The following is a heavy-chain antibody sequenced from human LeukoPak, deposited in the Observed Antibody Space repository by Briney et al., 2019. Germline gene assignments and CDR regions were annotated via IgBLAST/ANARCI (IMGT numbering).Heavy chain of an antibody. D-gene: IGHD2-21*02. CDR1: GYTFTGYY. Sequence: ASVKVSCKASGYTFTGYYMHWVRQAPGQGLEWMGWINPNSGGTNYAQKFQGRVTMTRDTSISTAYMELSRLRSDDTAVYYCARGKTMVYCGGDCYRFDNWGQGILVTVSS. V-gene: IGHV1-2*02. CDR2: INPNSGGT. CDR3: ARGKTMVYCGGDCYRFDN. J-gene: IGHJ4*02.